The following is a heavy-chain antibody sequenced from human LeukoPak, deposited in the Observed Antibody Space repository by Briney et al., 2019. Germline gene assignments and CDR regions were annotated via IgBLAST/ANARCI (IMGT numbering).Heavy chain of an antibody. D-gene: IGHD5-12*01. CDR1: GYTFTGYY. V-gene: IGHV1-2*02. J-gene: IGHJ4*02. Sequence: AASVKVSCKASGYTFTGYYMHWVRQAPGQGLEWMGWINPNSGGTNYAQKFQGRVTMTRDTSISTAYMELSRLRSDDTAVYYCARDPHSGYALGSLFDYWGQGTLVTVSS. CDR3: ARDPHSGYALGSLFDY. CDR2: INPNSGGT.